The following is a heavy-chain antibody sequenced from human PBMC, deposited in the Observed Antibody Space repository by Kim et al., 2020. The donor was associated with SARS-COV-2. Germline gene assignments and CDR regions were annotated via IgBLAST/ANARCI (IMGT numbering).Heavy chain of an antibody. CDR1: GFTFSNYG. D-gene: IGHD6-13*01. CDR3: AKDVRVEAAALDS. J-gene: IGHJ4*02. V-gene: IGHV3-30*02. CDR2: IRNDGSKK. Sequence: GGSLRLSCAASGFTFSNYGMHWVRQGPGKGLEWVAVIRNDGSKKFYTDSVKGPFTISRDNSRNTLFLQMDSLRDEDTAVYYCAKDVRVEAAALDSWGQGMLVTVSS.